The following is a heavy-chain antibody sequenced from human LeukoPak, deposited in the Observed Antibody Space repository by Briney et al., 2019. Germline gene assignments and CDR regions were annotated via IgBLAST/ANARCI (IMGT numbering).Heavy chain of an antibody. CDR3: ARHSRSGLAPD. D-gene: IGHD3-3*01. CDR2: IYYSGST. J-gene: IGHJ4*02. Sequence: PSETLSLTCTVSGGSISSSSYYWGWIRQPPGKGLEWIGSIYYSGSTYYNPSLKSRVTISVDTSKNQFSLKLSPVTAADTAVYYCARHSRSGLAPDWGQGTLVTVSS. V-gene: IGHV4-39*01. CDR1: GGSISSSSYY.